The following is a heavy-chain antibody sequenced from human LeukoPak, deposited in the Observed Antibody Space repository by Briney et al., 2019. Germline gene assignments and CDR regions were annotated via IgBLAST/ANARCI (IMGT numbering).Heavy chain of an antibody. Sequence: PGGSLRLSCAASGFTFSDYYMSWIRQAPGKGLEWVSDISSSSSYTNYADSVKGRFTISRDNAKNSLCLQMNSLRAEDTAVYYCAREPWHDYGGKWSDYWGQGTLVTVSS. CDR2: ISSSSSYT. D-gene: IGHD4-23*01. CDR1: GFTFSDYY. V-gene: IGHV3-11*05. CDR3: AREPWHDYGGKWSDY. J-gene: IGHJ4*02.